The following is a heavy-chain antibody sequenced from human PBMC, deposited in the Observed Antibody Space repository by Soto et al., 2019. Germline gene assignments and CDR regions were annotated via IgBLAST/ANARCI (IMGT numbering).Heavy chain of an antibody. CDR2: IIPIFGTA. CDR3: ARGLAYSHHRNGY. V-gene: IGHV1-69*01. D-gene: IGHD2-15*01. J-gene: IGHJ4*02. Sequence: GQGLEWMGGIIPIFGTANYAQKFQGRVTITADESTSTAYMELSSLRSEDTAVYYCARGLAYSHHRNGYWGQPPLV.